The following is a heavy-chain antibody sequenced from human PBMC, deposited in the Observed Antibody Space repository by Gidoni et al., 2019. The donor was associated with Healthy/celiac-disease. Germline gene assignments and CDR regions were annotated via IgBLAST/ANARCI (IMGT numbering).Heavy chain of an antibody. D-gene: IGHD5-18*01. V-gene: IGHV3-9*01. CDR3: AKDPGYSYGPGGYFDL. Sequence: EVQLVESGGGLVQPGRSLRLSCAASGFTFDDSAMHWVRQAPGKGLEWVSGISWNSGSIGYADSVKGRFTISRDNAKNSLYLQMNSLRAEDTALYYCAKDPGYSYGPGGYFDLWGRGTLVTVSS. CDR1: GFTFDDSA. CDR2: ISWNSGSI. J-gene: IGHJ2*01.